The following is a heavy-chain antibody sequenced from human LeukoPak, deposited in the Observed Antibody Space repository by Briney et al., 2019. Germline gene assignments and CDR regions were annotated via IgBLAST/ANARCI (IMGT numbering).Heavy chain of an antibody. D-gene: IGHD3-3*01. CDR2: IYYSGST. V-gene: IGHV4-39*01. Sequence: SETLSLTCTVSGGSISSSSYYWGWIRQPPGKGLEWIGSIYYSGSTYYNPSLKSRVTISVDTSKNQFSLKLSSVTAADTAVYYCARLVSWSGYAFDIWGQGTMVTVSS. J-gene: IGHJ3*02. CDR1: GGSISSSSYY. CDR3: ARLVSWSGYAFDI.